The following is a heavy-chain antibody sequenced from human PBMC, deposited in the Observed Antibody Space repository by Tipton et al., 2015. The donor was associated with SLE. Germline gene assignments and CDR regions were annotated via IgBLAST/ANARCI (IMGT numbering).Heavy chain of an antibody. CDR3: ARGAVAGSAFFAY. CDR1: GGSISSSSYC. CDR2: IYYSGST. V-gene: IGHV4-39*07. Sequence: TLSLTCTVSGGSISSSSYCWGWIRQPPGKGLEWIGSIYYSGSTYYNPSHKSRLTISVDTSKNRFSLELSSVTAADTAVYYCARGAVAGSAFFAYWRQGPLLPVSS. D-gene: IGHD6-19*01. J-gene: IGHJ4*01.